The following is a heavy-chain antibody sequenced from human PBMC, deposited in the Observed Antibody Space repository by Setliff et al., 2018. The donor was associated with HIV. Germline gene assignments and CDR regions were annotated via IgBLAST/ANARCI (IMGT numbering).Heavy chain of an antibody. J-gene: IGHJ4*02. V-gene: IGHV4-34*01. D-gene: IGHD1-1*01. CDR2: INHSGNT. Sequence: SETLSLTCAVYGGSFSGYYWNWIRQPSGKGLDWIGEINHSGNTNYNPSLRSRVTISIDTSKNQFSLRLTSVTAADTAVYYCARAPATTHDFDHWGQGTLVTVSS. CDR3: ARAPATTHDFDH. CDR1: GGSFSGYY.